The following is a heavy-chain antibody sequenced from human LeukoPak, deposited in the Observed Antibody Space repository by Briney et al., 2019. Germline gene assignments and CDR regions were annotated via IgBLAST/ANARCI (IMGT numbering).Heavy chain of an antibody. CDR2: ISNDGSSK. Sequence: GGSLRLSCAASGFTFSSYGMHWVRQAPGKGLEWVAVISNDGSSKYYADSVKGRFTISRDNSKNTLYLQMNSLRTEDTAVYYCAKDRTTVATVYWGQGTLVTVSS. CDR1: GFTFSSYG. CDR3: AKDRTTVATVY. D-gene: IGHD4-17*01. V-gene: IGHV3-30*18. J-gene: IGHJ4*02.